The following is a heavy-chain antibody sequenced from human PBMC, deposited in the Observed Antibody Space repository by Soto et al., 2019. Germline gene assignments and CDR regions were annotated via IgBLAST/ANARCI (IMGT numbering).Heavy chain of an antibody. CDR2: IYPGDSDT. CDR1: GYSFTSYW. D-gene: IGHD2-15*01. CDR3: ARREVDCSGGSCYPDAFDI. Sequence: GESLKISCKGSGYSFTSYWIGWVRQMPGKGLEWMGIIYPGDSDTRYSPSFQGQVTISADKSISTAYLQWSSLKASDTAMYYCARREVDCSGGSCYPDAFDIWGQGTMVTGSS. J-gene: IGHJ3*02. V-gene: IGHV5-51*01.